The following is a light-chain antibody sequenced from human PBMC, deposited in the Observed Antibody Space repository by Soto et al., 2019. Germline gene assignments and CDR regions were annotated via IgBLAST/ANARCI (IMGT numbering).Light chain of an antibody. CDR3: QQYNNWPIT. J-gene: IGKJ5*01. CDR1: QSVSNN. V-gene: IGKV3D-15*01. Sequence: EIVLTQSPGTLSLSPGERATLSCRASQSVSNNYLAWYQQKPGQAPRLLISDASNWATGIPVRFSGSGSGTEFTLTISSLQSEDFAVYYCQQYNNWPITFGQGTRLEIK. CDR2: DAS.